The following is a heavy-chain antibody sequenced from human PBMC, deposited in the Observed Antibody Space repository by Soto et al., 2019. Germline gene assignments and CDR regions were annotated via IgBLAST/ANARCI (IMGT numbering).Heavy chain of an antibody. CDR2: IYTSGST. CDR1: GGSISSYY. J-gene: IGHJ6*02. Sequence: SANLSLTCTVSGGSISSYYWSWIRQPAGKGLEWIGRIYTSGSTNYNPSLKSRVTMSVDTSKNQFSLKLSSVTAADTAVYYCARAFWSGPHSYGMDVWGQVTTVTVSS. CDR3: ARAFWSGPHSYGMDV. V-gene: IGHV4-4*07. D-gene: IGHD3-3*01.